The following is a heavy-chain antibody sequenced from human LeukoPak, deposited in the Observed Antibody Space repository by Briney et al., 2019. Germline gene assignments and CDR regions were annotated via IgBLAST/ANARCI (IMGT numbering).Heavy chain of an antibody. CDR3: ASSAVHGDAFDI. D-gene: IGHD6-25*01. CDR2: IIPIFGTA. V-gene: IGHV1-69*01. J-gene: IGHJ3*02. Sequence: SVKVSCKASGGTFNSYAISWVRQAPGQGLEWMGGIIPIFGTANYAQKFQGRVTITADESTNPAYMELSSLRSEDTAVYYCASSAVHGDAFDIWGQGTMVTVSS. CDR1: GGTFNSYA.